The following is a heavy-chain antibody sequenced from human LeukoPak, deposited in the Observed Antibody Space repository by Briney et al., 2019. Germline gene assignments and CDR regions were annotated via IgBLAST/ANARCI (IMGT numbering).Heavy chain of an antibody. J-gene: IGHJ3*02. D-gene: IGHD1-7*01. V-gene: IGHV3-53*01. CDR1: GFTVSSNY. CDR2: IYSGGST. CDR3: AREVITGATEGAFDI. Sequence: GGSLRLSCAVSGFTVSSNYMSWVRQAPGKELEWVSVIYSGGSTYYADSVKGRFTISRDNSKNTLFLQMNSLRAEDTAVYYCAREVITGATEGAFDIWGQGTMVTVSS.